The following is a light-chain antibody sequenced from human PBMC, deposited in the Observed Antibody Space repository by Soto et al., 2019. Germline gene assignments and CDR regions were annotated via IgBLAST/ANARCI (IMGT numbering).Light chain of an antibody. V-gene: IGKV1-39*01. CDR1: QTISNY. J-gene: IGKJ4*01. CDR3: QQTYKIPLT. Sequence: DIPMTQSPSSLSASVGDRVTITCRASQTISNYVNWYQQELGEAPKLLINAASSLQGGVPSRFSGSGSGTDFTLTISSLQPEDFATYYCQQTYKIPLTFGGGTKVEI. CDR2: AAS.